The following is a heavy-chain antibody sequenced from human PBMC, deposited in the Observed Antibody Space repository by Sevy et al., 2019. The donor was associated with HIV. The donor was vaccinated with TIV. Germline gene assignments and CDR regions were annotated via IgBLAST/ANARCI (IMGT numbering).Heavy chain of an antibody. CDR2: IYYSGST. CDR1: GGSISSYY. D-gene: IGHD6-19*01. V-gene: IGHV4-59*01. CDR3: ARFPAGPYYFDY. Sequence: SETLSLTCTVSGGSISSYYWSWIRQPPGKGLEWIGYIYYSGSTNYNPSLESRVTISVDTSKNQFSLKLSSVTAADTAVYYCARFPAGPYYFDYWGQGTLVTVSS. J-gene: IGHJ4*02.